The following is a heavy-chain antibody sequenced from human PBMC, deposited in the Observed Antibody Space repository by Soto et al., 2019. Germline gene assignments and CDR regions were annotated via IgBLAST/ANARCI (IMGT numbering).Heavy chain of an antibody. CDR3: AIDKGSKAWHWLFDF. CDR2: ISAYNGNT. J-gene: IGHJ5*01. V-gene: IGHV1-18*01. CDR1: GYTFTSYG. D-gene: IGHD1-26*01. Sequence: GASVKVSCKASGYTFTSYGISWVRQAPGQGLEWLGWISAYNGNTNYAQKFQGRVTMTTETSTNTAYMEVRSLRSDDTAVYYCAIDKGSKAWHWLFDFWAQGHSAPVSS.